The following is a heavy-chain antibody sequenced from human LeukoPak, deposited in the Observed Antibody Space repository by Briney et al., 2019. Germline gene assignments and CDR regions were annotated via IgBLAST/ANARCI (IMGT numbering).Heavy chain of an antibody. Sequence: SETLSLTCSVSGGSISIYYWTWIRQIPGKGLEWIGYIYYTGTTNYNPLFESRATISVDTSKNQFSLKLTSVTAADTAVYYCARDRYSGRYYVEYWFDPWGQGTLVTVSS. D-gene: IGHD1-26*01. V-gene: IGHV4-59*12. CDR3: ARDRYSGRYYVEYWFDP. CDR1: GGSISIYY. J-gene: IGHJ5*02. CDR2: IYYTGTT.